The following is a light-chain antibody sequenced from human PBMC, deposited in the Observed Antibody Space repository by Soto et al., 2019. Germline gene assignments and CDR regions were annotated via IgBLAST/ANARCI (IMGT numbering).Light chain of an antibody. CDR2: EVN. CDR3: SSYTTSSTRV. V-gene: IGLV2-14*01. Sequence: QSALTQPPSASGSPGQSVTISCTGTSSDIGAYNYVSWFQQHPGEAPKLIISEVNKRPSGVSNRFSGSKSGNTASLTISGLQAEDEADYYCSSYTTSSTRVFGTGTKLTVL. J-gene: IGLJ1*01. CDR1: SSDIGAYNY.